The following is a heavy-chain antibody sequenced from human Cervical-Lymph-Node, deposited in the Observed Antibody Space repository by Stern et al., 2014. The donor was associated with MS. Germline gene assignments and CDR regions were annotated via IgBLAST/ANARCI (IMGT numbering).Heavy chain of an antibody. CDR1: GFNFSSYW. V-gene: IGHV3-74*02. Sequence: EVQLVESGGGLVQPGGSLRLSCAASGFNFSSYWMHWVRQFPEKGLFWVSQINRDGSDTSYADSVKGGFSISRDNIRNMLYLRMTSLRAEDTAVYYCARGVGDYWGQGARVTVSS. CDR2: INRDGSDT. CDR3: ARGVGDY. D-gene: IGHD3-16*01. J-gene: IGHJ4*02.